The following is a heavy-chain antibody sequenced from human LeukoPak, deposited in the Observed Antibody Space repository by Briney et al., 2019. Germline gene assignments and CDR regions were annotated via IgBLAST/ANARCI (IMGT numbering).Heavy chain of an antibody. D-gene: IGHD3-10*01. J-gene: IGHJ6*03. CDR3: ARAGGSGSQYYYYYMDV. CDR1: GGSISSYY. Sequence: PSETLSLTCTVSGGSISSYYWSWIRQPAGKGLEWIGRIYTSGSTNYNPSLKSRVTMSVDTSKNQFSLKLSSVTAADTAVYYCARAGGSGSQYYYYYMDVWGKGTTVTVSS. CDR2: IYTSGST. V-gene: IGHV4-4*07.